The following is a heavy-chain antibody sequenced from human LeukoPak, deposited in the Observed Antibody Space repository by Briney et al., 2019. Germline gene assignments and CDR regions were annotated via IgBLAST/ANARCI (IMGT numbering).Heavy chain of an antibody. CDR1: GYTFTSYY. V-gene: IGHV1-46*01. J-gene: IGHJ3*02. D-gene: IGHD3-16*01. CDR2: INPSGGST. Sequence: ASVKVSCKASGYTFTSYYIHWVRQDPGQGLEWMGIINPSGGSTSYAQKFQGRVTMTRDMSTSTVYMELSSLRSEDTAVYYCAYSWGTDCPAGAFDIWGQGTMVTVSS. CDR3: AYSWGTDCPAGAFDI.